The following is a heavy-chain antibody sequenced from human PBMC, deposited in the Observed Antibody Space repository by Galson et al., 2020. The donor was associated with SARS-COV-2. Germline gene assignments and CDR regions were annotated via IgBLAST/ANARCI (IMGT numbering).Heavy chain of an antibody. V-gene: IGHV4-59*01. Sequence: SETLSLTCTVSGGSIRSFYWSWIRQPPGKGLEWIGHIYHSGSTNYNPSXKSRVTISVDTSKNQFSLKLSSVTAADTAVYYCTRSPTITLVRGVEYYFAHWGQGTLVTVSS. CDR2: IYHSGST. CDR1: GGSIRSFY. J-gene: IGHJ4*02. D-gene: IGHD3-10*01. CDR3: TRSPTITLVRGVEYYFAH.